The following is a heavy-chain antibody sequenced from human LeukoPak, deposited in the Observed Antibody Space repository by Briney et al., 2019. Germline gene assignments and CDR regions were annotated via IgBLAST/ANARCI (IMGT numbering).Heavy chain of an antibody. CDR1: GFTVSSNY. J-gene: IGHJ4*02. CDR3: ARVNWNYYFDY. D-gene: IGHD1-7*01. Sequence: GGSLRLSCAASGFTVSSNYMSWVRQAPGKRLEWVSVIYSGGSTYYADSVKGRFTISRDNSKNTLYLQMNSLRAEDTAVYYCARVNWNYYFDYWGQGTLVTVSS. V-gene: IGHV3-53*01. CDR2: IYSGGST.